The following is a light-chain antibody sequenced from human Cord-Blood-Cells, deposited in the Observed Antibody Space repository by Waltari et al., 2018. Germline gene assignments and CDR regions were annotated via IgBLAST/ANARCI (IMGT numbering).Light chain of an antibody. CDR2: LGS. V-gene: IGKV2-28*01. CDR1: QSLLHSNGYNY. J-gene: IGKJ1*01. CDR3: MQALQTPWT. Sequence: IVMTQSPPSLPVTPGVPASISCRSSQSLLHSNGYNYLDWYLQKPGQSPQLLIYLGSNRASGVPDRFSGSGSGTDFTLKISRVEAEDVGVYYCMQALQTPWTFGQGTKVEIK.